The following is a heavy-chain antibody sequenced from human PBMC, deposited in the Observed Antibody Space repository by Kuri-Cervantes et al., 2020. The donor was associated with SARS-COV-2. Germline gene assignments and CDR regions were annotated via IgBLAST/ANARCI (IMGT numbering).Heavy chain of an antibody. Sequence: KVSCKGPGYSFTSYWIGWVRQMPGKGLEWMGIIYPGDSDTRYSPSFQGQVTISADKSISTAYLQWSSLKASDTAMYYCARPGYCSGGSCYSLYYWGQGTLVTVSS. D-gene: IGHD2-15*01. CDR2: IYPGDSDT. J-gene: IGHJ4*02. CDR1: GYSFTSYW. CDR3: ARPGYCSGGSCYSLYY. V-gene: IGHV5-51*01.